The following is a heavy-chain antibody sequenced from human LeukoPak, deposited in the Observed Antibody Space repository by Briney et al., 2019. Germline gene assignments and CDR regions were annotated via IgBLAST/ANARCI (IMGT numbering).Heavy chain of an antibody. CDR3: ATDSPETAAFDY. CDR1: GFSFSTYS. V-gene: IGHV3-48*04. Sequence: HSGGSLRLSCTASGFSFSTYSMNRVRQAPGKGLEWVSYIVGSSSNIYYADSVKGRFTISRDNAKNSLYLQMDSLRAEDTAVYYCATDSPETAAFDYWGQGTLVTVSS. D-gene: IGHD1-1*01. J-gene: IGHJ4*02. CDR2: IVGSSSNI.